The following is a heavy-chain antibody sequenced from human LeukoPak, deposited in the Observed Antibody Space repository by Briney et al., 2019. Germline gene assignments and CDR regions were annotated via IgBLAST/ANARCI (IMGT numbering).Heavy chain of an antibody. Sequence: SETLSLTCTVSGGSISSYYWGWIRQPPGKGLEWIGYISYSGSTNYNPSFKSRVIISVDTSKNQFSLKLSSVTAADTAVYYCARVIAAAEPTFDYWGQGTPVTVSS. J-gene: IGHJ4*02. CDR3: ARVIAAAEPTFDY. V-gene: IGHV4-59*01. CDR1: GGSISSYY. D-gene: IGHD6-13*01. CDR2: ISYSGST.